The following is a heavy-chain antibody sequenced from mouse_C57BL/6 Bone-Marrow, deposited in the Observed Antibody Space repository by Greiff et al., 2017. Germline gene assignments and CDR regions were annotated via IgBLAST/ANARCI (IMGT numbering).Heavy chain of an antibody. Sequence: EVQLVESGGGLVKPGGSLKLSCAASGFTFSSYAMSWVRQTPEKRLEWVATISDGGSYTYYPDNVKGRFTISRDNAKNNLYLQMSHLKSEDTAMYYCARDDGYYLWYFDVWGTGTTVTVSS. CDR1: GFTFSSYA. D-gene: IGHD2-3*01. J-gene: IGHJ1*03. CDR2: ISDGGSYT. CDR3: ARDDGYYLWYFDV. V-gene: IGHV5-4*01.